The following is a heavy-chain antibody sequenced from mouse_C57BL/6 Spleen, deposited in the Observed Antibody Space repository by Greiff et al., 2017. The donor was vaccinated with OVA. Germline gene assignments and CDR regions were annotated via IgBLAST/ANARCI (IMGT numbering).Heavy chain of an antibody. D-gene: IGHD1-1*01. CDR2: IYPGDGDT. CDR1: GYAFSSYW. J-gene: IGHJ4*01. Sequence: QVQLQQSGAELVKPGASVKISCKASGYAFSSYWMNWVKQRPGKGLEWIGQIYPGDGDTNYNGKFKGKATLTADKSSSTAYMQLSSLTSEDSAVYFCARSEFITTVVAPYAMDYWGQGTSVTVSS. V-gene: IGHV1-80*01. CDR3: ARSEFITTVVAPYAMDY.